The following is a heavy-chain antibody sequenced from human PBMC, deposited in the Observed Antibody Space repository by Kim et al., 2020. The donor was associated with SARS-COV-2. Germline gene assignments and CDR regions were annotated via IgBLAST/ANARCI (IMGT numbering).Heavy chain of an antibody. CDR3: IGDYHKAMDV. Sequence: GGSLRLSCAASGFTFSSYWMHWVRQAPGKGLVWVSRIKSDGSTTTYADSVKGRFTISTDNAKNTLYLQMNSLRAEDTAVYYCIGDYHKAMDVWGQGTTVT. CDR2: IKSDGSTT. CDR1: GFTFSSYW. J-gene: IGHJ6*02. V-gene: IGHV3-74*03. D-gene: IGHD2-2*01.